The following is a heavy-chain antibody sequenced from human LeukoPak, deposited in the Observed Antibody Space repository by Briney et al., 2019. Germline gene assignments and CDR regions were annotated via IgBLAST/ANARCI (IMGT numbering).Heavy chain of an antibody. J-gene: IGHJ3*02. CDR3: ARVTPEYNWNDANDAFDI. Sequence: SETLSLTCTVSGGSISSYYWSWIRQPPGKGLEWIGYIYYSGSTNYNPSLKSRVTISVDTSKNQFSLKLSSVTAADTAVYYCARVTPEYNWNDANDAFDIWGHGTMVTVSS. D-gene: IGHD1-1*01. V-gene: IGHV4-59*01. CDR1: GGSISSYY. CDR2: IYYSGST.